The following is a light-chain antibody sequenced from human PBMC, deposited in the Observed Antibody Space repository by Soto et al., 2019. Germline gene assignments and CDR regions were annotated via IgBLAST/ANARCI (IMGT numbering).Light chain of an antibody. V-gene: IGKV3-15*01. J-gene: IGKJ5*01. CDR1: QSVRSN. CDR2: GES. CDR3: QQYNAWPPIT. Sequence: EIVMTQSPATLSVSPGERATLSCRASQSVRSNLAWYQQKPGQAPRLLIYGESTRAAGIPARFSGSGSGTDFTLTISSLQSEDFAVYYCQQYNAWPPITFGQGTRLEIK.